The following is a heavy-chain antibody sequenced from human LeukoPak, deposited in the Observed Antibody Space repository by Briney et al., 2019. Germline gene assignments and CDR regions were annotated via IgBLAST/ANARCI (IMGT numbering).Heavy chain of an antibody. CDR2: MNPNSGNT. Sequence: RASVKVSCKASGYTFTSYDIKWVRQATGQGLEWMGWMNPNSGNTGYAQKFQGRVTITRNTSISTAYMELSSLRSEDTAVYYCARGRVGFWSGYYDYWGQGTLVTVSS. D-gene: IGHD3-3*01. J-gene: IGHJ4*02. CDR1: GYTFTSYD. V-gene: IGHV1-8*03. CDR3: ARGRVGFWSGYYDY.